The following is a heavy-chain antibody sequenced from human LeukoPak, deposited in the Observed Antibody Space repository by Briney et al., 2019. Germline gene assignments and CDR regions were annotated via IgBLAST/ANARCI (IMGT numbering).Heavy chain of an antibody. D-gene: IGHD3-10*01. Sequence: SETLSLTCTVSGGPISSYYWSWIRQPPGKGLEWIGYIYYSGSTNYNPSLKSRVTISVDTSKNQFSLKLSSVTAADTAVYYCARGLYYGSGSYYYSDYWGQGTLVTVSS. J-gene: IGHJ4*02. V-gene: IGHV4-59*01. CDR2: IYYSGST. CDR3: ARGLYYGSGSYYYSDY. CDR1: GGPISSYY.